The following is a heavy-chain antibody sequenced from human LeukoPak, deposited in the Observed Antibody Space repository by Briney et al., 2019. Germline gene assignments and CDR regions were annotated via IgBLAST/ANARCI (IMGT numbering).Heavy chain of an antibody. CDR3: AREGPNLYSSSWAPIPHYYYYGMDV. J-gene: IGHJ6*02. D-gene: IGHD6-13*01. Sequence: SETLSLTCTVSGGSISSYYWSWIRQPAGKGLEWIGRIYTSGSTNYNPSLKSRVTMSVDTSKNQFSLKLSSVTAADTAVYYCAREGPNLYSSSWAPIPHYYYYGMDVWGQGTTVTVFS. CDR1: GGSISSYY. V-gene: IGHV4-4*07. CDR2: IYTSGST.